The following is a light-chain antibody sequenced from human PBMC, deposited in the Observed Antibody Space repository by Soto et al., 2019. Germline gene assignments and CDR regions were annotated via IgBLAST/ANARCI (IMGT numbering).Light chain of an antibody. CDR1: QSVAFTS. CDR3: QHYGSSPPIT. Sequence: EIELTQSPGTLSLYTGERATLSCRASQSVAFTSLAWYQQKPGQAPRLLIYGASNRATGIPDRFSGSGSGTDFTLTISRLEPEDFAVYYCQHYGSSPPITFGQGTRLEIK. V-gene: IGKV3-20*01. CDR2: GAS. J-gene: IGKJ5*01.